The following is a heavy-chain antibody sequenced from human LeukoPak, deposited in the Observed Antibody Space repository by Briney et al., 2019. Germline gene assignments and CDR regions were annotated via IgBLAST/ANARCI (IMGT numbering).Heavy chain of an antibody. D-gene: IGHD6-19*01. V-gene: IGHV4-39*01. J-gene: IGHJ4*02. CDR1: GDSISSTNYY. CDR3: ATSGWYLLPGVY. CDR2: IYYSGST. Sequence: SETLSLTCTVSGDSISSTNYYWGWIRQPPGKGLEWIGSIYYSGSTYYNPSLESRVTISVDTSKNQFSLKLSAVTAADTAVYYCATSGWYLLPGVYWGQGTLVTVSS.